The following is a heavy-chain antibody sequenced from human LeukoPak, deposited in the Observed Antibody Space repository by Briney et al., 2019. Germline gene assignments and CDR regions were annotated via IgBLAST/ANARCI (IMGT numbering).Heavy chain of an antibody. V-gene: IGHV3-74*01. CDR3: ARDEGATEFDY. Sequence: PGGSLRLSCAASGFIFSNYWMHWVRQAPGKGLVWVSRINSDGSSTSYADSVKGRFTISRDNAKNTLYLQMNSLRAEDTAVYYCARDEGATEFDYWGQGTLVTVSS. CDR1: GFIFSNYW. J-gene: IGHJ4*02. CDR2: INSDGSST. D-gene: IGHD1-26*01.